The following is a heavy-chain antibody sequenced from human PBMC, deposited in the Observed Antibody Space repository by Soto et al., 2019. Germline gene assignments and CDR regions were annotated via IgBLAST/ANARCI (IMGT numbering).Heavy chain of an antibody. CDR2: ISSSSSTI. D-gene: IGHD3-22*01. J-gene: IGHJ4*02. Sequence: PGGSLRLSCAASGFTFSSYSMNWVRQAPGKGLEWVSYISSSSSTIYYADSVKGRFTISRDNAKNSLYLQMNSLRDEDTAVYYCARDVDYYYDSSGYYYFDYWGQGTLVTVSS. V-gene: IGHV3-48*02. CDR3: ARDVDYYYDSSGYYYFDY. CDR1: GFTFSSYS.